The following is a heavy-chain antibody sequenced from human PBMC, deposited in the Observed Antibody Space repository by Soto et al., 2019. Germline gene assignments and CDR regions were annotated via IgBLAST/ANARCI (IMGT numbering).Heavy chain of an antibody. J-gene: IGHJ6*02. CDR3: AKYTYLTDGGCILAYYGWDV. CDR1: GFTFSNYA. Sequence: EVQLLESGGGLMQPGGSLRLSCAASGFTFSNYAMDWVRQAPGKGLEWVSTIIGNGGSTYYADSVEGPFTISRDKYKNTLYLQITSLSVNDTAIYYCAKYTYLTDGGCILAYYGWDVWGRGTSVTVSS. D-gene: IGHD2-8*01. V-gene: IGHV3-23*01. CDR2: IIGNGGST.